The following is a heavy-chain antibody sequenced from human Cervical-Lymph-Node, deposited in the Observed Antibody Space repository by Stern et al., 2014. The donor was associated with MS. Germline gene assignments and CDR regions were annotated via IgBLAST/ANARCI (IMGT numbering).Heavy chain of an antibody. CDR2: IFHTGAT. D-gene: IGHD3-16*01. CDR3: ARGGGTDSPTYDY. V-gene: IGHV4-4*02. Sequence: QVQLQESGPGLVKPSGTLSLTCTVSGASLSGVNWWTWVRQPPGKGLEWIGEIFHTGATTYTPPLRGRVVMLVDSSKSKFSLQLTSVTAADTAVYYCARGGGTDSPTYDYWGQGTLVTVS. J-gene: IGHJ4*02. CDR1: GASLSGVNW.